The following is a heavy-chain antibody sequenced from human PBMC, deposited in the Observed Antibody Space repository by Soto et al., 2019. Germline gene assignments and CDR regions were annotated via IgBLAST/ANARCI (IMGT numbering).Heavy chain of an antibody. D-gene: IGHD3-3*01. J-gene: IGHJ6*02. CDR3: ARIRFLEWSDYYYGMDV. V-gene: IGHV4-31*03. CDR1: GGSISSGGYY. CDR2: IYYSGST. Sequence: SETLSLTCTVSGGSISSGGYYWSWIRRHPGKGLEWIGYIYYSGSTYYNPSLKSRVTISVDTSKNQFSLKLSSVTAADTAVYYCARIRFLEWSDYYYGMDVWGQGTTVTVSS.